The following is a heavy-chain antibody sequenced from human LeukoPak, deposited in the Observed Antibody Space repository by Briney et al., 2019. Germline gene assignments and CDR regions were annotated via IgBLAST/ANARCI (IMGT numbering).Heavy chain of an antibody. Sequence: SETLSLTCAVYGGSFSSGGYSWSWIRQPPGKGLEWIGYIYHSGSTYYNPSLKSRVTISVDRSKNQFSLKLSSVTAADTAVYYCASLNLYYYGMDVWGQGTTVTVSS. CDR1: GGSFSSGGYS. CDR2: IYHSGST. CDR3: ASLNLYYYGMDV. V-gene: IGHV4-30-2*01. J-gene: IGHJ6*02.